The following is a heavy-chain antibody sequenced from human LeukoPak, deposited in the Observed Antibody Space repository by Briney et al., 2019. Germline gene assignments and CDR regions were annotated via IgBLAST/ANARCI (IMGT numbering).Heavy chain of an antibody. J-gene: IGHJ4*02. CDR2: INHSGST. Sequence: PSETLSLTCAVYGGSFSDYYWSWIRQPPGKGLEWIGEINHSGSTNYNPSLKSRVTISVDTSKNQFSLKLSSVTAADTAVYYCARRETSNKKYYYDSCGYYYVYWGQGTLVTVSS. CDR1: GGSFSDYY. CDR3: ARRETSNKKYYYDSCGYYYVY. D-gene: IGHD3-22*01. V-gene: IGHV4-34*01.